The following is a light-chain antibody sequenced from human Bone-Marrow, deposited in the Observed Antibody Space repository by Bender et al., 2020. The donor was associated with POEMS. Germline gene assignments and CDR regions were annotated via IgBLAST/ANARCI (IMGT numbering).Light chain of an antibody. Sequence: QSALTQAASVSGSPGQSITISCTGGNSDVGTYNLVSWYQQHPVKAPKLMIYEATNRPSGISNRFSGSWSGNTASLTISGLQAEDEADYYCTSYTSNTTPWVFGGGTKLTVL. CDR3: TSYTSNTTPWV. J-gene: IGLJ3*02. V-gene: IGLV2-14*02. CDR1: NSDVGTYNL. CDR2: EAT.